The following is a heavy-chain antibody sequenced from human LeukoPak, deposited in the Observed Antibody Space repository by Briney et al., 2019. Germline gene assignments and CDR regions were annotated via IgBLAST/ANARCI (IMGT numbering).Heavy chain of an antibody. CDR3: ARDGPWQLVLVY. Sequence: GASVKVSCKASGYTFTSYDINWVRQATGQGLEWMGWMNPNSGNTGYAQKFQGRVTITRNTSISTAYMELSSLRSDDTAVYYCARDGPWQLVLVYWGQGTLVTVSS. D-gene: IGHD6-6*01. V-gene: IGHV1-8*03. CDR2: MNPNSGNT. J-gene: IGHJ4*02. CDR1: GYTFTSYD.